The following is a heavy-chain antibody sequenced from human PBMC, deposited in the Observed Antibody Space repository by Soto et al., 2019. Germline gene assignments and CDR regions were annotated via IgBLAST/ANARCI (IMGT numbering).Heavy chain of an antibody. D-gene: IGHD3-10*01. V-gene: IGHV6-1*01. CDR3: ARGIHNAFDI. Sequence: SHTLSLTCAISGDSLSTIGVAWNWIRQSPSRGLEWLGRTYYRSKWYNDYAVSVTSRITVNPDTSKSQFSLQLSSMTPEDTAVYYCARGIHNAFDIWGQGTMVTVSS. J-gene: IGHJ3*02. CDR2: TYYRSKWYN. CDR1: GDSLSTIGVA.